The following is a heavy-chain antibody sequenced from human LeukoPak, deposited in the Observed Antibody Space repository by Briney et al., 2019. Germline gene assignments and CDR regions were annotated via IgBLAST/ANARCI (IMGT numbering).Heavy chain of an antibody. CDR2: ISGSGGST. V-gene: IGHV3-23*01. CDR3: AKESSSREERYYYFYYMDV. J-gene: IGHJ6*03. CDR1: GFTFSRYA. D-gene: IGHD6-6*01. Sequence: GGSLRLSCAASGFTFSRYAMSWVRQAPGKGLEWVSAISGSGGSTYYADSVKGRFTISRDNSKNTLYLQMNSLGAEDTAVYYCAKESSSREERYYYFYYMDVWRKGTTVTVSS.